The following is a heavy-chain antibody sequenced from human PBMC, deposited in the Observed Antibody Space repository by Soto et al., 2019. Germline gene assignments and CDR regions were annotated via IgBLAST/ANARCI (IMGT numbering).Heavy chain of an antibody. D-gene: IGHD3-22*01. CDR2: IYWDDDK. Sequence: SGPTLVNPTQTLTLTCTFSGFSLSTSGVGVGWIRQPPGKALEWLALIYWDDDKRYSPSLKSRLTITKDTSKNQVVLTMTNMDPVDTATFYCAHSSQYYHDSSGYYYVADRPLHYDYWGQGTLVTVSS. CDR1: GFSLSTSGVG. J-gene: IGHJ4*02. CDR3: AHSSQYYHDSSGYYYVADRPLHYDY. V-gene: IGHV2-5*02.